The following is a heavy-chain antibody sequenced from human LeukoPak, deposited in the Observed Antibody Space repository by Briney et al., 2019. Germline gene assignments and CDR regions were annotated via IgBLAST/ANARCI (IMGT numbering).Heavy chain of an antibody. J-gene: IGHJ5*02. V-gene: IGHV4-4*07. CDR1: GDSISRYY. CDR2: IYATET. CDR3: ARGARWELLTRFDP. D-gene: IGHD1-26*01. Sequence: SETLSLSCTVSGDSISRYYWSWIRQSAGKGLEWIGRIYATETDFNPSLKSRLTMSIDTSKNQFSLKLSSVTAADTAVYYCARGARWELLTRFDPWGQGTLVTVSS.